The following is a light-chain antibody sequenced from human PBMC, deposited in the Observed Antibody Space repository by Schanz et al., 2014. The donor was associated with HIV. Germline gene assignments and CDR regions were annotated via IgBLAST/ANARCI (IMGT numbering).Light chain of an antibody. V-gene: IGKV3-20*01. CDR3: QQSGDSGGT. CDR1: QSVSSS. CDR2: GAS. J-gene: IGKJ4*01. Sequence: EIVLTQSPATLSLSPGERATLSCRASQSVSSSLAWYQQKPGQAPRLLIYGASIRATGIPDRFSGGGSGTDFTLTISRLEPEDFAVYYCQQSGDSGGTFGGGTKVDMK.